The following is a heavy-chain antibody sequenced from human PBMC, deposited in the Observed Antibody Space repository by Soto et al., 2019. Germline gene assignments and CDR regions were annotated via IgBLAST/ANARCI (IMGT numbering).Heavy chain of an antibody. CDR1: GGPIRSHSYY. CDR2: ISYSGSS. V-gene: IGHV4-39*01. J-gene: IGHJ5*02. Sequence: QLQLQESGPGLVKPSETLSLTCTVSGGPIRSHSYYWGWIRQPPGKGLEWIGSISYSGSSYYNPSLKSRVSISVDTSKNQPSLKLSSVTAADTAVYYCARSRIVVVGAALWFDPWGQGTLVTVSS. D-gene: IGHD2-2*01. CDR3: ARSRIVVVGAALWFDP.